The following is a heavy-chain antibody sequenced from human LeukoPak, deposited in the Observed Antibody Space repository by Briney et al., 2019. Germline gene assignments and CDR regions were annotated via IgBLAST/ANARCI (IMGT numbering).Heavy chain of an antibody. CDR2: INHSGST. CDR1: GGSISSSSYY. J-gene: IGHJ4*02. Sequence: SETLSLTCTVSGGSISSSSYYWSWIRQPPGKGLEWIGEINHSGSTKYSPSLKSRVTISVDTSKNQFSLKLSSVTVADTAVYYCARGPLVYWGQGTLVTVSS. V-gene: IGHV4-39*07. CDR3: ARGPLVY.